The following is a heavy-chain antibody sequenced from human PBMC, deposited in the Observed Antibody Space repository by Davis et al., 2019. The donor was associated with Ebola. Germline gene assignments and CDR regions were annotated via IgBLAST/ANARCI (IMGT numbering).Heavy chain of an antibody. CDR1: GFTFSGSA. D-gene: IGHD7-27*01. J-gene: IGHJ4*02. V-gene: IGHV3-73*01. Sequence: PGGSLRLSCAASGFTFSGSAMHWVRQASGKGLEWVGRIRSKANSYATAYAASVKGRFTISRDDSKNTAYLQMNSLKTEDTAVYYCAGVLAFVTGSIYYFDYWGQGTLVTVSS. CDR2: IRSKANSYAT. CDR3: AGVLAFVTGSIYYFDY.